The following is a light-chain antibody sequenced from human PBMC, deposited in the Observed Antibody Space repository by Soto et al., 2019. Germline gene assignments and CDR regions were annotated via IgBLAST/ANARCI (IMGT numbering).Light chain of an antibody. V-gene: IGKV3-15*01. J-gene: IGKJ1*01. CDR3: QQYDNWPQT. CDR2: GAS. Sequence: EIVMTQSPATLSVSPGERATLSCRASQSVASQTVTSNVAWYQQKPGQAPSLVIYGASSRATGVPARFSGRGSGTEFTLTISILQSEDFAVYCCQQYDNWPQTFGQGTRVEI. CDR1: QSVASQTVTSN.